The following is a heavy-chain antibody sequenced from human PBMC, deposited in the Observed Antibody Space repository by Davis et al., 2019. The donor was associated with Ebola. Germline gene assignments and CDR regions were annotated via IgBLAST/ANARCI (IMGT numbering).Heavy chain of an antibody. CDR2: ISTNGRTT. Sequence: GESLKISCAASGFTFSSYVMHWVRQSPGKGLESVSAISTNGRTTCYADSVKGRFTISRDNSKNTLYLQMNSLRAEDTAVYYCARGLIQLWLRGNYFDYWGQGTLVTVSS. V-gene: IGHV3-64*04. CDR3: ARGLIQLWLRGNYFDY. J-gene: IGHJ4*02. CDR1: GFTFSSYV. D-gene: IGHD5-18*01.